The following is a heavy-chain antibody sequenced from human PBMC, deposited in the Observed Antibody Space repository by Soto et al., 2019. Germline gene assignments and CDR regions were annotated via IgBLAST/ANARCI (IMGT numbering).Heavy chain of an antibody. CDR1: GFTFSSYA. J-gene: IGHJ4*02. V-gene: IGHV3-30-3*01. Sequence: QVQLVESGGGVVQPGRSLRLSCAASGFTFSSYAMHWVRQAPGKGLEWVAVISYDGSNKYYADSVKGRFTISRDNSKNTLYLQMNSLRAEDTAVYYCARGITMVRGVIIDDFDYWGQGTLVTVSS. CDR2: ISYDGSNK. CDR3: ARGITMVRGVIIDDFDY. D-gene: IGHD3-10*01.